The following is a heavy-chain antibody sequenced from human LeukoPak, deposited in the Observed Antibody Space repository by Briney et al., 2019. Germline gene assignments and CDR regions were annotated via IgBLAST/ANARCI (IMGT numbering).Heavy chain of an antibody. CDR1: GYTLAAYY. D-gene: IGHD6-25*01. J-gene: IGHJ4*02. Sequence: ASVKVSCKASGYTLAAYYMHWLRQAPGQRPEWLGWINPDGGDTNYAQKSQGRVTMTRDTSITTVSLELSRLTSDDTAVYYCARGVAAAGKSSTFDYWGQGTLVTVSS. CDR2: INPDGGDT. CDR3: ARGVAAAGKSSTFDY. V-gene: IGHV1-2*02.